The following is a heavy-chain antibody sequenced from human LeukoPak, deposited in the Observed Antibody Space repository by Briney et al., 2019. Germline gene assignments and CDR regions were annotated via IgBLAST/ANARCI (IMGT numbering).Heavy chain of an antibody. CDR1: GYTFTVYY. V-gene: IGHV1-2*02. CDR3: ARARYYDSSGYYGPTDY. D-gene: IGHD3-22*01. CDR2: INPNSGGT. Sequence: ASVKVSCKASGYTFTVYYMAWVRQAPGQGLEWMGWINPNSGGTNYAQKFQGRVTMTRDTSISTAYMELSRLRSDDTAVYYCARARYYDSSGYYGPTDYWGQGTLVTVSS. J-gene: IGHJ4*02.